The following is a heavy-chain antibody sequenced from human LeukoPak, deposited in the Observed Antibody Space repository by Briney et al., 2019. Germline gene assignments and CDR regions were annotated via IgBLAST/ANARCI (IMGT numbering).Heavy chain of an antibody. D-gene: IGHD3-16*01. V-gene: IGHV4-4*07. Sequence: SETLSLTCTVSGGSISSYYWSWIRQPAGKGLEWIGRIYTSGSTNYNPSLKSRVTMSVDTSKNQFSLKLSSVTAADTAVYYCARVGVTFGQSSYWFDPWGQGTLVTVSS. CDR3: ARVGVTFGQSSYWFDP. J-gene: IGHJ5*02. CDR1: GGSISSYY. CDR2: IYTSGST.